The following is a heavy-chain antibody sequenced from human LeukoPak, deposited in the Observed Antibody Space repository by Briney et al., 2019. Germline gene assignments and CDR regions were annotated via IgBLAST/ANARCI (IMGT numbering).Heavy chain of an antibody. Sequence: PSETLSLTCTVSGVSISSYYWTWIRQPPGKGLEWIGSIYYIGSSNYNPSLKSRVTISVDTSKNQFSLKLSSVTAADTAVYYCARENGYKYDYWGQGTLVTVSS. J-gene: IGHJ4*02. CDR3: ARENGYKYDY. D-gene: IGHD5-24*01. CDR2: IYYIGSS. V-gene: IGHV4-59*01. CDR1: GVSISSYY.